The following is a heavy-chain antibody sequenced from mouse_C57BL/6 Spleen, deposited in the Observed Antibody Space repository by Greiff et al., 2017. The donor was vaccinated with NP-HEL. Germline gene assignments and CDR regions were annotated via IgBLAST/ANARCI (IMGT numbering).Heavy chain of an antibody. V-gene: IGHV1-81*01. CDR1: GYTFTSYG. CDR2: IYPRSGNT. Sequence: VKLQESGAELARPGASVKLSCKASGYTFTSYGISWVKQRPGQGLEWIGEIYPRSGNTYYNEKFKGKATLTADKSSSTAYMELRSLTSEDSAVYFCAREGYYGSSPYYFDYWGQGTTLTVSS. CDR3: AREGYYGSSPYYFDY. J-gene: IGHJ2*01. D-gene: IGHD1-1*01.